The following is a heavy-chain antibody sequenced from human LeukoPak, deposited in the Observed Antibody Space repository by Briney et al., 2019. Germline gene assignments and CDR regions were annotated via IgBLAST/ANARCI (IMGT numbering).Heavy chain of an antibody. CDR1: GFTFSSYA. CDR3: ARDYYGSGRASRLY. V-gene: IGHV3-30-3*01. Sequence: GGSLRLSCAASGFTFSSYAMHWVRQAPGKGLEWVAVISYDGSNKYYADSVKGRFTISRDNSKNTLYLQMNSLRAEDTAVYCCARDYYGSGRASRLYWGQGTLVTVSS. J-gene: IGHJ4*02. D-gene: IGHD3-10*01. CDR2: ISYDGSNK.